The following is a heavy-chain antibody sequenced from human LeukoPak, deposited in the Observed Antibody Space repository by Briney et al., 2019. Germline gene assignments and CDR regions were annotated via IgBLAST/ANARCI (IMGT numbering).Heavy chain of an antibody. CDR1: GGSISSYY. D-gene: IGHD3-22*01. V-gene: IGHV4-59*01. CDR3: ARDYGYYDSSGQDAFDI. CDR2: IYYSGST. J-gene: IGHJ3*02. Sequence: PSETLSLTCTVSGGSISSYYWSWIRQPPGKGLEWIGYIYYSGSTNYNPSLKSRVTISVDTSKNQFSLKLSSVTAADTAVYYCARDYGYYDSSGQDAFDIWGQGTMVTVSS.